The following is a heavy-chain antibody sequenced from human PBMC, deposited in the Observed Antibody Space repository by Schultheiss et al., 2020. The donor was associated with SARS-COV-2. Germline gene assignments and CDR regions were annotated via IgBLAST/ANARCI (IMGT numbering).Heavy chain of an antibody. CDR1: GYSFTSYW. J-gene: IGHJ6*02. Sequence: GGSLRLSCKGSGYSFTSYWIGWVRQMPGKGLEWMGIIYPGDSDTRYSPSFQGQVTISADKSISTAYLQWSSLKASDTAMYYCARVVTGTTRYYYYYGMDVWGQGTTVTVAS. D-gene: IGHD1-7*01. CDR3: ARVVTGTTRYYYYYGMDV. CDR2: IYPGDSDT. V-gene: IGHV5-51*01.